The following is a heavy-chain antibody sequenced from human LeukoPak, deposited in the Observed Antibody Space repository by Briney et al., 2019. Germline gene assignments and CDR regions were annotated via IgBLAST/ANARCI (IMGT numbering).Heavy chain of an antibody. J-gene: IGHJ4*02. CDR2: IYTDGST. D-gene: IGHD3-10*01. CDR3: AAYYYGSFPPTNFDY. Sequence: PGGSLRLSCAASGFTVSTRYISWVRQAPGNGPEWVSFIYTDGSTFYADSVKGRFTISRDNSKNTVYLQMNSLRAEDTAVYYCAAYYYGSFPPTNFDYWGQGTLVTVSS. CDR1: GFTVSTRY. V-gene: IGHV3-66*01.